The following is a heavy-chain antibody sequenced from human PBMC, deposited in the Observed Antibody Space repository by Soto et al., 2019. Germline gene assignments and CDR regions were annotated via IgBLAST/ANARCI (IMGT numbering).Heavy chain of an antibody. CDR2: INHSGST. V-gene: IGHV4-34*01. Sequence: QVQLQQWGAGLLKPSETLSLTCAVYGGSFSGYYWSWIRQPPGKGLEWIGEINHSGSTNYNPSLKSRVTIAVDTAKNQFSLKLSSVTAAHTAVYYCARGWGWEMATNPHAFDIWGQGTMVTVSS. J-gene: IGHJ3*02. CDR3: ARGWGWEMATNPHAFDI. CDR1: GGSFSGYY. D-gene: IGHD5-12*01.